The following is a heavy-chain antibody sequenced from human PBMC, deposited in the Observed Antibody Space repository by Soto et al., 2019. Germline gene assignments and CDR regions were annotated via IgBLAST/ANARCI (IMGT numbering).Heavy chain of an antibody. D-gene: IGHD6-19*01. CDR2: ISGSGGDA. J-gene: IGHJ4*02. Sequence: EVQLLESGGGLVQPGGSLRLSCKVSGFTFRDYAMSWVRQAPGKGLEWVSDISGSGGDARYADSVKGRFTISRDNSRDTLFLQRNSLRVDDTAVYYCGKERRGSGWSVCNFWGQGTLVTVSS. CDR1: GFTFRDYA. CDR3: GKERRGSGWSVCNF. V-gene: IGHV3-23*01.